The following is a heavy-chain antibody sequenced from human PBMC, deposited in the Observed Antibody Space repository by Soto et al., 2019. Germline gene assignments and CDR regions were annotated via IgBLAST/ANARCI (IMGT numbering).Heavy chain of an antibody. CDR1: GGSISSSSYY. CDR2: IYYSGST. V-gene: IGHV4-39*01. D-gene: IGHD3-9*01. Sequence: QLQLQESGPGLVKPSETLSLTCTVSGGSISSSSYYWGWIRQPPGKGLEWIGSIYYSGSTYYNPSLKSRVTIFVDTSTNQFSLKLSSVTAADTAVYYCARLGRYFDWLLVDYWGQGTLVTVSS. CDR3: ARLGRYFDWLLVDY. J-gene: IGHJ4*02.